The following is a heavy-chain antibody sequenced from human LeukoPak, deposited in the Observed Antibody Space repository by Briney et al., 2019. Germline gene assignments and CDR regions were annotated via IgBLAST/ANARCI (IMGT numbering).Heavy chain of an antibody. CDR3: TRGSSNPWFGELLDS. D-gene: IGHD3-10*01. CDR1: GFSLNDDW. V-gene: IGHV3-15*01. CDR2: IKSKTDGAAI. Sequence: GGSLRLSCAISGFSLNDDWMNWVRQAPGKGLEWVGRIKSKTDGAAIDYAAPVKGRFTISHDDSENTLSLQMNSLKTEDTAVYYCTRGSSNPWFGELLDSWGPGTLVTVSS. J-gene: IGHJ5*01.